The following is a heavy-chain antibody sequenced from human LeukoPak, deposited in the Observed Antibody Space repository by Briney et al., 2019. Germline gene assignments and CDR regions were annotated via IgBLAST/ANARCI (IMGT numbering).Heavy chain of an antibody. CDR2: ISSSASII. CDR1: GFTFSDYE. J-gene: IGHJ6*03. Sequence: QPGGSLRLSCAASGFTFSDYEMNWVRQAPGKGLEWVSYISSSASIIYYSDSVKGRFTISRDNAKNSLYLQMNSLRAEDTAVYYCARVFSGGSRRRGSYYYMDVWGKGTTVTISS. V-gene: IGHV3-48*03. D-gene: IGHD2-15*01. CDR3: ARVFSGGSRRRGSYYYMDV.